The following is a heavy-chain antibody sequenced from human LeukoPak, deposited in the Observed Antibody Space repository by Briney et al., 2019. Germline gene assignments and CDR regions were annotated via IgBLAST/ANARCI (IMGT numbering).Heavy chain of an antibody. D-gene: IGHD6-6*01. CDR3: ARGSIAARNDAFDI. J-gene: IGHJ3*02. CDR1: GGSISSYY. CDR2: IYYSGST. V-gene: IGHV4-59*01. Sequence: PSETLSLTCTVSGGSISSYYWNWIRKPPGKGLEWIGYIYYSGSTNYNPSLKSRVTIPVDTSKNQFSLKLSFVTAADTAVYYCARGSIAARNDAFDIWGQGTMVTVSS.